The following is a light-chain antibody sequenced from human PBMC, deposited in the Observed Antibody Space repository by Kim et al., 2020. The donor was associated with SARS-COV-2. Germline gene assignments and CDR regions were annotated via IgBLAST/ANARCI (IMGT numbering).Light chain of an antibody. CDR2: AAS. CDR3: QHSYKTPFS. Sequence: SASVGDRVTLTCQSSPSISNYLNWYQQEPGQAPKLLFYAASSLQSGVSSRFSGSGSGTDFTLTIGSLQPEDFATYFCQHSYKTPFSFGQGTKLEIK. CDR1: PSISNY. J-gene: IGKJ2*03. V-gene: IGKV1-39*01.